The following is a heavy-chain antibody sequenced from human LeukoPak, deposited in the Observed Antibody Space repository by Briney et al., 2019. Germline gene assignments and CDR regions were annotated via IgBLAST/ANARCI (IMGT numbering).Heavy chain of an antibody. J-gene: IGHJ4*02. CDR1: GGTFSSYA. CDR2: IIPIFGTA. V-gene: IGHV1-69*13. Sequence: RASVKVSCTASGGTFSSYAISWVRQAPGQGLEWMGGIIPIFGTANYAQKFQGRVTITADESTSTAYMELSSLRSEDTAVYYCARYRSGYSYGYVDYWGQGTLVTVSS. CDR3: ARYRSGYSYGYVDY. D-gene: IGHD5-18*01.